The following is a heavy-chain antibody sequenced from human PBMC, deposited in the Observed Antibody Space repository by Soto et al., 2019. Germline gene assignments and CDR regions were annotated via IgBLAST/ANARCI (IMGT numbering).Heavy chain of an antibody. V-gene: IGHV2-5*02. Sequence: QITLKEAGPTLVKPTETLTLTCTFSGFSFTTTRMGVGWTRQPPGKALEWLAIIYWDGESRDNPLLRRRLTLTEDTPKIQGVLTMTNMDPKVTVTYYRAQRDTTGTTTYFDSWGQGIPVTVAS. J-gene: IGHJ4*02. CDR2: IYWDGES. CDR1: GFSFTTTRMG. CDR3: AQRDTTGTTTYFDS. D-gene: IGHD1-1*01.